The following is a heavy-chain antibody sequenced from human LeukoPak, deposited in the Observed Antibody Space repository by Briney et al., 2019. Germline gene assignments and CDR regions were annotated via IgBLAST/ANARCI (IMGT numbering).Heavy chain of an antibody. D-gene: IGHD5-24*01. V-gene: IGHV3-23*01. CDR1: GFTFSSYA. CDR2: ISGGGSST. CDR3: AKSSGGRRDPIHY. J-gene: IGHJ4*02. Sequence: GGSLRLSCAASGFTFSSYAMSWVRQAPGKGLEWVSSISGGGSSTYYADSVKGRFTISRDNSKNTLYLQMNSLRAEDTAVYYCAKSSGGRRDPIHYWGQGILVTVFS.